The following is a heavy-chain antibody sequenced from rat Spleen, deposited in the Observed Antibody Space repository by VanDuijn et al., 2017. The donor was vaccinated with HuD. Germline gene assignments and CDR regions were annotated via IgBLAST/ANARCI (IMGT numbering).Heavy chain of an antibody. J-gene: IGHJ2*01. CDR2: ISYDGSST. V-gene: IGHV5-29*01. CDR3: ARRARYFDY. CDR1: GFTFSDYY. Sequence: EVQLVESDGGLVQPGRSLKLSCATSGFTFSDYYMAWVRQAPTKGLEWVATISYDGSSTYYRDSVKGRFTISRDNGKTTLYLEMDSLRSEDMATYYCARRARYFDYWGQGVMVTVSS.